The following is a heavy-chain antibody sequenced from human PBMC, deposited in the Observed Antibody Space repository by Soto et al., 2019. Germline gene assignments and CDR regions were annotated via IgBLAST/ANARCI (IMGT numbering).Heavy chain of an antibody. D-gene: IGHD3-10*01. Sequence: GKGLEGVAVISYDGSNKYYADSVKGRFTISRDNSKNTLYLQMNSLRAVDTAVYYCAREFHYGSGSSYVYTYSGMDVRGQAT. J-gene: IGHJ6*02. V-gene: IGHV3-30-3*01. CDR3: AREFHYGSGSSYVYTYSGMDV. CDR2: ISYDGSNK.